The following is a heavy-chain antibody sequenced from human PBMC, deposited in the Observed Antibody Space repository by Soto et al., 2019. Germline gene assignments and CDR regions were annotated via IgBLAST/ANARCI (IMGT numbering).Heavy chain of an antibody. CDR2: ISGSGGST. V-gene: IGHV3-23*04. CDR3: AKDLGRTSFYYYYGMDV. CDR1: GFTFSSYA. Sequence: EVQLVESGGGLVQPGGSLRLSCAASGFTFSSYAMSWVRQAPGKGLEWVSAISGSGGSTYYADSVKGRFTISRDNSKNTLYLQMNSLRAEDTAVYYCAKDLGRTSFYYYYGMDVWGQGTTVTVSS. J-gene: IGHJ6*02. D-gene: IGHD2-2*01.